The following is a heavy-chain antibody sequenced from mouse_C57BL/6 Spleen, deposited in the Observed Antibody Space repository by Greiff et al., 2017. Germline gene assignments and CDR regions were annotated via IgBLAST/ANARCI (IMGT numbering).Heavy chain of an antibody. CDR2: IDPEDGET. CDR1: GFNIKDYY. D-gene: IGHD1-1*01. CDR3: ARGRPPTVVADD. V-gene: IGHV14-2*01. Sequence: EVKLMESGAELVKPGASVKLSCTASGFNIKDYYMHLVNQRTEQGLEWIGRIDPEDGETKYAPKFQGKTTITADTSSNTAYLQLSSLTSEDTAVYYCARGRPPTVVADDWGQGTTLTVSS. J-gene: IGHJ2*01.